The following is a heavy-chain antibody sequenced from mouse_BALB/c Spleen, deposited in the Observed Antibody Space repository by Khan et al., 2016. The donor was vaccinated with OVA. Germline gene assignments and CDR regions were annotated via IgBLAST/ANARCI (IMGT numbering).Heavy chain of an antibody. J-gene: IGHJ3*01. V-gene: IGHV1-77*01. CDR3: AREGGSWFAY. Sequence: QVQLQQSGTELARPGASVKLSCKASGYIFIDYNINWVKQRTGQGLEWIGEISPGSGNTYYNEKFKGKATLTADKSSSTAYMQLSSLTSEDSAVYFCAREGGSWFAYWGQGTLVTVSA. D-gene: IGHD3-1*01. CDR2: ISPGSGNT. CDR1: GYIFIDYN.